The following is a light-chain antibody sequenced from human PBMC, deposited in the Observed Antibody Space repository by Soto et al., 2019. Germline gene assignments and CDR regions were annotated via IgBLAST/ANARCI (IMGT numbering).Light chain of an antibody. Sequence: QSVLTQPASVSGSPGQSITISCTGTSSDVGGYNYVSWYQQHPGKAPKLMIYDVSNRPSGVSNRFSGFKSGNTASLNISGLQAEDEADYYCSSYTSSSLYVFGTGTKVTVL. CDR3: SSYTSSSLYV. V-gene: IGLV2-14*01. CDR1: SSDVGGYNY. CDR2: DVS. J-gene: IGLJ1*01.